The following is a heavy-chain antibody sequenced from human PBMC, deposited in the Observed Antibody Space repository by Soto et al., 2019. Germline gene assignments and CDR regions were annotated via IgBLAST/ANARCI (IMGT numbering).Heavy chain of an antibody. J-gene: IGHJ4*02. D-gene: IGHD2-15*01. CDR2: ISYSGST. CDR3: ATMGTPATGLYFFDY. Sequence: PSETMSLTCTVAGGSLRSGNYYWSRISKPPGKGLEWIGFISYSGSTYYSTSLKSRVTISVDTSKSQFSLNLSFVTAADTAVYYCATMGTPATGLYFFDYWGQGSLVTVSS. V-gene: IGHV4-30-4*01. CDR1: GGSLRSGNYY.